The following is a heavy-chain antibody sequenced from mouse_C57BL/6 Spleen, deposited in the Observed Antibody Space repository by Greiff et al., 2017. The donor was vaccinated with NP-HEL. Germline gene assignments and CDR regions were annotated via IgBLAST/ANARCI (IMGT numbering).Heavy chain of an antibody. CDR1: GYTFTDYY. CDR3: ARETYYYGSSDFDY. D-gene: IGHD1-1*01. Sequence: EVKLQQSGPELVKPGASVKISCKASGYTFTDYYMNWVKQSHGKSLEWIGDINPNNGGTSYNQKFKGKATLTVDKSSSTAYMELRSLTSEDSAVYYCARETYYYGSSDFDYWGQGTTLTVSS. V-gene: IGHV1-26*01. CDR2: INPNNGGT. J-gene: IGHJ2*01.